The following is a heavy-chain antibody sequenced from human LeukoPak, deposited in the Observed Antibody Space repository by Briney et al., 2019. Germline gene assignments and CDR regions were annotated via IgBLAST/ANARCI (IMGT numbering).Heavy chain of an antibody. CDR2: IYYSGSI. Sequence: SETLSLTCTVSGGSISSSSYYWGWIRQPPGKGLEWVGSIYYSGSIYYNPSLKSRVTISVDTSKNQFSLKLSSVTAADTAVYYCARDLGGDYYDSSGYYFAYYFDYWGQGTLVTVSS. CDR3: ARDLGGDYYDSSGYYFAYYFDY. V-gene: IGHV4-39*07. J-gene: IGHJ4*02. CDR1: GGSISSSSYY. D-gene: IGHD3-22*01.